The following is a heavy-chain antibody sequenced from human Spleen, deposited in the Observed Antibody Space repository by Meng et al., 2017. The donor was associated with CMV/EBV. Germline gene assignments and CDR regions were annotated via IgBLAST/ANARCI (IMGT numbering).Heavy chain of an antibody. CDR3: ASETAATMGHGMDV. J-gene: IGHJ6*02. CDR1: GFTFSDYY. V-gene: IGHV3-11*04. Sequence: GESLKISCAASGFTFSDYYMSWIRQAPGKGLEWVSYISSSGSTIYYADSVKGRFTISRDNAKNTLYLQMNSLRAEDTAVYYCASETAATMGHGMDVWGQGTTVTVSS. CDR2: ISSSGSTI. D-gene: IGHD2-15*01.